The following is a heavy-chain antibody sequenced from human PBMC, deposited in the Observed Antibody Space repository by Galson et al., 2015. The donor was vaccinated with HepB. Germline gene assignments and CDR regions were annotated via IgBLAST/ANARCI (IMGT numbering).Heavy chain of an antibody. CDR2: IKSKTDGGTT. V-gene: IGHV3-15*01. Sequence: SLRLSCAASGFTFSNAWMSWVRQAPGKGLEWVGRIKSKTDGGTTDYAAPVKGRFTISRDDSKNTLYLQMNSLKTEDTAVYYCTTDSYYYDSSGYYYSEYFQHWGQGTLVTVSS. D-gene: IGHD3-22*01. J-gene: IGHJ1*01. CDR3: TTDSYYYDSSGYYYSEYFQH. CDR1: GFTFSNAW.